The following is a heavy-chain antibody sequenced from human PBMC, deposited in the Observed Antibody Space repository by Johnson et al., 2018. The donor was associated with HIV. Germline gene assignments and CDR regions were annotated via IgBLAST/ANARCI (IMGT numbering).Heavy chain of an antibody. CDR1: GFTVSSNY. Sequence: VQLVESGGGLIQPGGSLRLSCAASGFTVSSNYMTWVRQPPGKGLEWVSVIYSGGSTYHADSVKGRFSISRDNSKNTLYLQMNSLRAEDTAVYYCARAYSYGAFDIWGQGTRVTVSS. J-gene: IGHJ3*02. CDR3: ARAYSYGAFDI. CDR2: IYSGGST. V-gene: IGHV3-66*03. D-gene: IGHD5-18*01.